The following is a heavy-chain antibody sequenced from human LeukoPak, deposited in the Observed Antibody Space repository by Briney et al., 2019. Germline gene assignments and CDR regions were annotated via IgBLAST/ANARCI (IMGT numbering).Heavy chain of an antibody. V-gene: IGHV4-34*01. Sequence: GSLRLSCAASGFTFSDYYMSWIRQAPGKGLEWVGEINHSGSTNYNPSLKSRVTISVDTSKNQFSLKLSSVTAADTAVYYCARGPRYYYDSSGYYYGYWGQGTLVTVSS. CDR3: ARGPRYYYDSSGYYYGY. CDR2: INHSGST. D-gene: IGHD3-22*01. J-gene: IGHJ4*02. CDR1: GFTFSDYY.